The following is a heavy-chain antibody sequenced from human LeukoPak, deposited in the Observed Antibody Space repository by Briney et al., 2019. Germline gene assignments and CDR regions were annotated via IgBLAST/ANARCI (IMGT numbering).Heavy chain of an antibody. V-gene: IGHV3-7*01. Sequence: GGSLRLSCAASGFTFSSYWMSWVRQAPGNGLEWVANIKKEGSEKYYVDSVKGRFTTSRDNAKNSLYLQMNSLRAEDTAVYYCARFRGSSWYGSVDYWGQGTLVTVSS. CDR3: ARFRGSSWYGSVDY. CDR1: GFTFSSYW. CDR2: IKKEGSEK. D-gene: IGHD6-13*01. J-gene: IGHJ4*02.